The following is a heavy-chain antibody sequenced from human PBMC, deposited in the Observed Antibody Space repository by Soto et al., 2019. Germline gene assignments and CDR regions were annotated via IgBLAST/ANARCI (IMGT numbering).Heavy chain of an antibody. D-gene: IGHD2-21*01. V-gene: IGHV3-30*18. J-gene: IGHJ4*02. CDR3: AQDAKTLFSYDPEN. CDR2: ISFTRTTP. CDR1: GFTFGRDG. Sequence: QVQLVESGGGVVQPGGSLRLSCVGSGFTFGRDGLHWVRQTPGKGLEWVAVISFTRTTPYYAASVKGRFTISRDNSKSPAYLEINSLTADDSAMYFCAQDAKTLFSYDPENWGQGTLVTVSS.